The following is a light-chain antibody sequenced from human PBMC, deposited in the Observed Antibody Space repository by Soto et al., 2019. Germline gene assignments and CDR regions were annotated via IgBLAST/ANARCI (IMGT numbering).Light chain of an antibody. J-gene: IGKJ1*01. Sequence: EIVMTHSPATLSVSPGEGATLSCRASQSVSGNLAWYQQKPGQAPRLLIYAASTRATGIPARFSGSGSGTEFTLTFDSLQSEDFAVYYCQQYNNSPLWTFGQGTKVDI. V-gene: IGKV3-15*01. CDR3: QQYNNSPLWT. CDR1: QSVSGN. CDR2: AAS.